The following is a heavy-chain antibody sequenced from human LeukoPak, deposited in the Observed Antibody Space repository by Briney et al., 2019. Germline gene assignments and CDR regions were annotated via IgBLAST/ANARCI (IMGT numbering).Heavy chain of an antibody. D-gene: IGHD3-16*02. J-gene: IGHJ4*02. CDR2: MNPNSGNT. CDR3: ARVRLGELSLLDY. V-gene: IGHV1-8*01. Sequence: ASVKVSCKPSGYTFTSYDINGVRQATGQGIEWMGWMNPNSGNTGYAQKFQGRVTMTRNTSISTAYMELSSLRSEDTAVYYCARVRLGELSLLDYWGQGTLVTVSS. CDR1: GYTFTSYD.